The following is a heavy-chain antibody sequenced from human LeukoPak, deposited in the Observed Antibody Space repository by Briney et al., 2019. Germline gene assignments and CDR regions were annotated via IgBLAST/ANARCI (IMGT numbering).Heavy chain of an antibody. CDR2: ISSSSSYI. CDR3: ARDSGSYLNGAFDI. J-gene: IGHJ3*02. D-gene: IGHD1-26*01. CDR1: GFTFSSYS. V-gene: IGHV3-21*01. Sequence: PGGSLRLSCAASGFTFSSYSMNWVRQAPGKGLEWVSSISSSSSYIYYADSVKGRFTISRDNAKNSLYLQMNSLRAEDTAVYYCARDSGSYLNGAFDIWGQGTMVTVSS.